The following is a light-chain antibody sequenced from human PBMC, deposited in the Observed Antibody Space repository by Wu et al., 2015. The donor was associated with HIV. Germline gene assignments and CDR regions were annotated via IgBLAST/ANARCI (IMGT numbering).Light chain of an antibody. CDR3: QQYGSSSRYS. Sequence: EIVLTQSPGTLSLSPGERATLSCRASQSVRDNYLAWYQRKPGQPPRLLVYGASSRATGIPDRFSGSGSGTDFTLTISRLEPEDFAMYYCQQYGSSSRYS. CDR2: GAS. J-gene: IGKJ2*03. V-gene: IGKV3-20*01. CDR1: QSVRDNY.